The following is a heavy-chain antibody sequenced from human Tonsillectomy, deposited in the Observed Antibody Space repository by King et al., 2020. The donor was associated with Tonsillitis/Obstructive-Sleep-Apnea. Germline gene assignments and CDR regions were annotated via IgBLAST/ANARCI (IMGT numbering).Heavy chain of an antibody. V-gene: IGHV3-33*01. CDR3: VSDLDGIGPDY. CDR2: IWYDGSNK. Sequence: VQLVESGGGVVQPGRSLRLSCAASGFIFNRHGMHWVRQAPGKGLEWVAVIWYDGSNKYYADSVKGRFTISRDNSENTLYLHMNSLRADDTALYYCVSDLDGIGPDYSGQGTLLTVSS. D-gene: IGHD5-24*01. CDR1: GFIFNRHG. J-gene: IGHJ4*02.